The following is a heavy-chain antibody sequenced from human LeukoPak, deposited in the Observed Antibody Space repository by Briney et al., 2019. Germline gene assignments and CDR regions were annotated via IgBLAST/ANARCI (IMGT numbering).Heavy chain of an antibody. D-gene: IGHD3-3*01. J-gene: IGHJ4*02. CDR2: IKQDGSER. V-gene: IGHV3-7*01. CDR3: ARDRVADY. Sequence: PGGSLRLSCAASGFTVSSNYMSWVRQAPGKGLEWVANIKQDGSERYYVDSVKGRFTISRDNAKNSLYLQMASLRAEDTAVYYCARDRVADYWGQGTLVTVSS. CDR1: GFTVSSNY.